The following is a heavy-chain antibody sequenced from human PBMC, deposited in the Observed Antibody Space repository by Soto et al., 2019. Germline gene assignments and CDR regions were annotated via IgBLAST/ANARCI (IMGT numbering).Heavy chain of an antibody. J-gene: IGHJ3*02. D-gene: IGHD2-15*01. Sequence: EVQVLESGGGLVQPGGSLRLSCEGSGFTVSNDAMTWMRQAPGKGPEWVSTVTADGGTYYADSVKGRFAMSRDTSENTLYLQMNSLGAEDTAAYYCAPHVSCSGGSCQYDAFAIRGQGTMVTVSS. V-gene: IGHV3-23*01. CDR3: APHVSCSGGSCQYDAFAI. CDR1: GFTVSNDA. CDR2: VTADGGT.